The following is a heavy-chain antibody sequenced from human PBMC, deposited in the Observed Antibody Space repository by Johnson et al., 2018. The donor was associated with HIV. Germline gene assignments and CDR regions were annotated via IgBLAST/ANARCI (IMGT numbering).Heavy chain of an antibody. Sequence: QVQLVESGGGVVQPGRSLRLSCAASGFRFSTYALHWVRQTPGKGLEWVALISDDGSKIYHADSVKGRFTISRDNSKNTLYLQMNSLRVEDTAMYYCARDYRYGGNSAFDIWGQGTMVTVSS. V-gene: IGHV3-30*04. J-gene: IGHJ3*02. CDR1: GFRFSTYA. D-gene: IGHD4-23*01. CDR2: ISDDGSKI. CDR3: ARDYRYGGNSAFDI.